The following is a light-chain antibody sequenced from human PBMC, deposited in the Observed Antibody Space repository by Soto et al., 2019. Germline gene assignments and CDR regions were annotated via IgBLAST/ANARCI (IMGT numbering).Light chain of an antibody. CDR1: SSHIGSNT. CDR3: AAWDDSLNGRYV. V-gene: IGLV1-44*01. CDR2: SNN. J-gene: IGLJ1*01. Sequence: QSAQTQPPSASGTPGQRVIISCSGSSSHIGSNTVNWYQQLPGTAPKLLIYSNNQRPSGVPDRFSGSKSGTSASLAISGLQSEDEADYYCAAWDDSLNGRYVFGTGTQLTVL.